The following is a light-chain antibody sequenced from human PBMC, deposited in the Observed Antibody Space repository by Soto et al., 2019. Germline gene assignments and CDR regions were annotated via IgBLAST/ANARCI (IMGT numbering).Light chain of an antibody. CDR2: SND. V-gene: IGLV1-44*01. CDR3: AAWDDSLIGVV. Sequence: QPVLTQPPSASGTPGQRVTIFCSGSTSNIGTNSVNWYQHLPGTAPKLLIYSNDQRPSGVPDRFSGSKSGTSASLAISGLQSEDEADYYCAAWDDSLIGVVFGGGTKVTVL. CDR1: TSNIGTNS. J-gene: IGLJ2*01.